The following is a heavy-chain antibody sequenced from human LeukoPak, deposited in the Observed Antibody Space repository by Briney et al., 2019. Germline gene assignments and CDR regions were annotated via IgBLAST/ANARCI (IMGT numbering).Heavy chain of an antibody. CDR1: GFTFRNYV. D-gene: IGHD3-10*01. V-gene: IGHV3-30-3*01. J-gene: IGHJ4*02. CDR3: AREGYYGSGSPPSLYFDY. CDR2: TSSDLNVE. Sequence: GGSLRLSCAASGFTFRNYVIHWVRQAPGKGLEWVAVTSSDLNVELYADSVKGRFTISRDNSRSTLYLQMNSLRPGDTAIYYCAREGYYGSGSPPSLYFDYWGQGTLVTVSS.